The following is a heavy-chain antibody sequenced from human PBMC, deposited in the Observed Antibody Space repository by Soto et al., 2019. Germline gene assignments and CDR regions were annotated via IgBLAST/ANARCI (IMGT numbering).Heavy chain of an antibody. CDR3: ARDRSHDDFWSGYYSGMDV. Sequence: SETLSLTCTVSGGSISSGDYYWSWIRQPPGKGLEWIGYIYYSGSTYYNPSLKSRVTISVDTSKNQFSLKLSSVTAADTAVYYCARDRSHDDFWSGYYSGMDVWGQGTTVTVSS. V-gene: IGHV4-30-4*01. J-gene: IGHJ6*02. CDR2: IYYSGST. D-gene: IGHD3-3*01. CDR1: GGSISSGDYY.